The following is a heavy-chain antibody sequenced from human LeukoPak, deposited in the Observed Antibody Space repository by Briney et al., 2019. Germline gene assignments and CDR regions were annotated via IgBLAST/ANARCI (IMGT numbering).Heavy chain of an antibody. CDR2: INHSGST. CDR3: ASRNYYGSGSYYKGGYYYYGMDV. CDR1: GGSFSGYY. J-gene: IGHJ6*02. V-gene: IGHV4-34*01. D-gene: IGHD3-10*01. Sequence: SETLSLTCAVYGGSFSGYYWSWIRQPPGKGLEWIGEINHSGSTNYNPSLKSRVTISVDTSKNQFSLKLSSVTAADTAVYYCASRNYYGSGSYYKGGYYYYGMDVWGQGTTVTVSS.